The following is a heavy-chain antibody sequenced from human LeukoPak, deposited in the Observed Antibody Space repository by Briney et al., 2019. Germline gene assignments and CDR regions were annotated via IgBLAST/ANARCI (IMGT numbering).Heavy chain of an antibody. J-gene: IGHJ4*02. CDR3: AKFSSGRGGSCYYSCDY. D-gene: IGHD2-15*01. Sequence: GGSLRLSCAACGFTFSSYGMHWVRQAPGKGLEWLAFIRYDGSNKYYADSVKGRFTISRDNSKNTLYLQMNSLRAEDTAVYYSAKFSSGRGGSCYYSCDYWGQGTLVTVSS. CDR1: GFTFSSYG. CDR2: IRYDGSNK. V-gene: IGHV3-30*02.